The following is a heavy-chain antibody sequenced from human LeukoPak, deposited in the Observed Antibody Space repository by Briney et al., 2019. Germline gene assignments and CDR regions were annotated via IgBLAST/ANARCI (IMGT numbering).Heavy chain of an antibody. J-gene: IGHJ4*02. CDR3: ARDMYGGTDY. Sequence: GGSLRLSCAASGFTFSSSWMSWVRQAPGKGLEWAANIKQDGTEKYYVDSVNGRFTISRDNAKNSLYLQMNSLRAEDTAVYYCARDMYGGTDYWGQGTLVTVSP. CDR2: IKQDGTEK. CDR1: GFTFSSSW. V-gene: IGHV3-7*01. D-gene: IGHD2-8*01.